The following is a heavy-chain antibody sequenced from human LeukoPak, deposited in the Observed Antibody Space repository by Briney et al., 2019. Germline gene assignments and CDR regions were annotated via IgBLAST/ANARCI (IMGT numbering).Heavy chain of an antibody. Sequence: GESLKISCKGSGYSFTSYWIGWVRQAPGKGLEWLGRIKSKTDGGTTDYAAPVKGRFTISRDDSKNMLFLQVNSLKTEDTAVYYCTTLSIAARHFDYWGQGTLVTVSS. CDR2: IKSKTDGGTT. J-gene: IGHJ4*02. D-gene: IGHD6-6*01. CDR3: TTLSIAARHFDY. CDR1: GYSFTSYW. V-gene: IGHV3-15*01.